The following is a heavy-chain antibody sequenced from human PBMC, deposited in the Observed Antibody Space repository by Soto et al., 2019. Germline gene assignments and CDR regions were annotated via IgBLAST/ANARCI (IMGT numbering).Heavy chain of an antibody. CDR2: INHSGST. D-gene: IGHD3-22*01. J-gene: IGHJ5*02. Sequence: SETLSLTCAVYGGSFSGYYWSWIRQPPGKGLEWIGEINHSGSTNYNPSLKSRVTISVDTSKNQFSLKLSSVTAADTAVYYCARVDYYDSSGWFDPWGQGTLVTVSS. CDR3: ARVDYYDSSGWFDP. CDR1: GGSFSGYY. V-gene: IGHV4-34*01.